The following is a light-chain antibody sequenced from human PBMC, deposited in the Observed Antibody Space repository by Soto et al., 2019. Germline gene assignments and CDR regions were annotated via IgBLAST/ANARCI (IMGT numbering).Light chain of an antibody. J-gene: IGKJ5*01. CDR2: DAS. Sequence: EIVLTQSPATLSLSPGERATLSRRASQSVSSYLAWYQQKPGQAPRLLIYDASNRATGIPARFSGSGSGTDFTLTISSLEPEDFAVYYCQQRSNWPGITFGQGTDWRL. V-gene: IGKV3-11*01. CDR3: QQRSNWPGIT. CDR1: QSVSSY.